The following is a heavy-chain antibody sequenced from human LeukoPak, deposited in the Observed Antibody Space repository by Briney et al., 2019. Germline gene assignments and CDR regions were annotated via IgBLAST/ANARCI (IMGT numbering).Heavy chain of an antibody. CDR3: AKAYYYDSSAYYSGRLLYFQH. J-gene: IGHJ1*01. CDR2: ISSSGGST. D-gene: IGHD3-22*01. Sequence: GRSLRLSCAASGFTFSSYAMSWVRQAPGKGLEWVSAISSSGGSTYYADSVKGRFTISRDNSKNTLYLQMNTLRAEDTAVYYCAKAYYYDSSAYYSGRLLYFQHWGQGTLVTVSS. CDR1: GFTFSSYA. V-gene: IGHV3-23*01.